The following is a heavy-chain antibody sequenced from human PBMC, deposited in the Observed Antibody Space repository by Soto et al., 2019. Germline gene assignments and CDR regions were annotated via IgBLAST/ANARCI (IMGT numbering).Heavy chain of an antibody. CDR2: ISAYNGNT. J-gene: IGHJ5*02. CDR1: GYTFTSYG. D-gene: IGHD6-13*01. V-gene: IGHV1-18*01. Sequence: ASVKVSCKASGYTFTSYGISWVRQAPGQGLEKLGWISAYNGNTNYAQKHQGRVTMTTDTSTTTAYMELSSLRSDDTAVYYCARAPRSSWYAPWGQGTLVAVSS. CDR3: ARAPRSSWYAP.